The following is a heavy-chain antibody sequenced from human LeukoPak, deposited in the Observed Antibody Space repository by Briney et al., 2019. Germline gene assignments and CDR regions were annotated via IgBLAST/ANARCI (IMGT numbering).Heavy chain of an antibody. D-gene: IGHD2-15*01. CDR3: AKTLGYCSGGSCYSGVIDY. V-gene: IGHV3-23*01. CDR2: ISGSGGST. CDR1: GFTFSSYG. Sequence: PGGSLRLSCAASGFTFSSYGMSWVRQAPGKGLEWVSAISGSGGSTYYADSMKGRFTIFRDNSKTTLYLQMNSLRAEDTAVYYCAKTLGYCSGGSCYSGVIDYWGQGTLVTVSS. J-gene: IGHJ4*02.